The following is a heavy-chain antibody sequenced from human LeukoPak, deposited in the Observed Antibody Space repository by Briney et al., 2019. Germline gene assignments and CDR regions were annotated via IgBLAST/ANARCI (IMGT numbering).Heavy chain of an antibody. CDR2: ISYDGSNK. J-gene: IGHJ3*02. D-gene: IGHD6-19*01. Sequence: GRSLRLSCAASGFTFSSYGMHWVRQAPGKGLEWVAVISYDGSNKYCADSVKGRFTISRDNSKNTLYLQMNSLRAEDTAVYYCAKSIAVAGTDAFDIWGQGTMVAVSS. CDR3: AKSIAVAGTDAFDI. CDR1: GFTFSSYG. V-gene: IGHV3-30*18.